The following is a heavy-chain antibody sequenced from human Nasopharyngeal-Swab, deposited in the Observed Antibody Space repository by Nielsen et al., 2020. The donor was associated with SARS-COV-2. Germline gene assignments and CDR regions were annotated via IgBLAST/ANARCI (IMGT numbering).Heavy chain of an antibody. V-gene: IGHV3-33*01. D-gene: IGHD5-18*01. Sequence: GGSLRLSCAASGFTFSNYAMHWVLQAPGKGLEWVAVIWHDGSNKYYADSVKGRFTISRDNSKNTLYLQMNSLRAEDTAVYYCARDLTPMVIIYAFDMWGQGTMVTVS. CDR3: ARDLTPMVIIYAFDM. J-gene: IGHJ3*02. CDR2: IWHDGSNK. CDR1: GFTFSNYA.